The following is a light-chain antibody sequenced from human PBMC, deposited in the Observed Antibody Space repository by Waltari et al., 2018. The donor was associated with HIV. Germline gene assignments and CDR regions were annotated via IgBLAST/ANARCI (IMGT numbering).Light chain of an antibody. J-gene: IGKJ3*01. CDR2: LAS. CDR1: QDISTS. Sequence: DIQLTQSPSFLAASIGDRVTITCRASQDISTSLAWYQLKPGKAPKLLIYLASTLQGGVPSRFSGSGSGAEFTLAISGLQPEDFATYYCQQLKTYPFTFGPGTAVDVK. V-gene: IGKV1-9*01. CDR3: QQLKTYPFT.